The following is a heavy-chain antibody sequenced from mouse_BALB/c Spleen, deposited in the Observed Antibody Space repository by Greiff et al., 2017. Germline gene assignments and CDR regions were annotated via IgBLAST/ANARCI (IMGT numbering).Heavy chain of an antibody. CDR1: GFSLTSYG. CDR2: IWAGGST. J-gene: IGHJ4*01. D-gene: IGHD3-1*01. Sequence: VQGVESGPGLVAPSQSLSITCTVSGFSLTSYGVHWVRQPPGKGLEWLGVIWAGGSTNYNSALMSRLSISKDNSKSQVFLKMNSLQTDDTAMYYCARELGLRTYAMDYWGQGTSVTVSS. CDR3: ARELGLRTYAMDY. V-gene: IGHV2-9*02.